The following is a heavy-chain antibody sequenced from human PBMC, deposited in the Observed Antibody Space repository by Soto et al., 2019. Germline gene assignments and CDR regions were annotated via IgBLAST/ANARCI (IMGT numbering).Heavy chain of an antibody. CDR2: ISAYNGNT. CDR3: ASELDVFDI. V-gene: IGHV1-18*01. J-gene: IGHJ3*02. CDR1: GYTFTSYG. Sequence: GASVKVSCKASGYTFTSYGISWVRQAPGQGLEWMGWISAYNGNTNYAQKLQGRVTMTTNTSISTAYMELRSLRSEDTAVYYCASELDVFDIWGQGTMVTVSS.